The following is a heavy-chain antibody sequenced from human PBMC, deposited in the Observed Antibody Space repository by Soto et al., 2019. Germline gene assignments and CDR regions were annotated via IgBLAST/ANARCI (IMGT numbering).Heavy chain of an antibody. CDR2: IGTAGDT. CDR1: GFTFSSYD. Sequence: GGSLRLSCAASGFTFSSYDMHWVRQATGKGLEWVSAIGTAGDTYYPGSVKGRFTISRENAKNSLYLQMNSLRAGDTAVCYCARVKWGLRGNAFDIWGQGTMVNGS. V-gene: IGHV3-13*01. J-gene: IGHJ3*02. CDR3: ARVKWGLRGNAFDI. D-gene: IGHD4-17*01.